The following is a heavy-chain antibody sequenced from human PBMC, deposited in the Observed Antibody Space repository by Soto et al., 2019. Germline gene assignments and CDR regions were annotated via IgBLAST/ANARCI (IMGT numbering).Heavy chain of an antibody. CDR1: GGSISSGGYF. D-gene: IGHD1-1*01. J-gene: IGHJ4*02. CDR3: ARGVLY. Sequence: QVQLQESGPGLVKPSQTLSLTCTVSGGSISSGGYFWSWIRQPPGKGFEWIGNIFYSGTTYYNPSLKRRVPTSVDTSKNQCSLKLTSVTAADTAVYFCARGVLYWGQGTLVTVSS. CDR2: IFYSGTT. V-gene: IGHV4-31*03.